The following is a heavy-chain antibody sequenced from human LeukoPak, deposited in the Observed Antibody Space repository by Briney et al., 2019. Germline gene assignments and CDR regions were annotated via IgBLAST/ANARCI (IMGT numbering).Heavy chain of an antibody. Sequence: GGSLRLSCAASGFTFSSYEMNWVRQAPGKGLEWVSYISGTGATIYYADSVKGRFTISRDNAKNSLYLQMNSLRAEDTAVYYCARDELWFGDSGGIDYWGQGTLVTVSS. V-gene: IGHV3-48*03. J-gene: IGHJ4*02. CDR3: ARDELWFGDSGGIDY. CDR2: ISGTGATI. D-gene: IGHD3-10*01. CDR1: GFTFSSYE.